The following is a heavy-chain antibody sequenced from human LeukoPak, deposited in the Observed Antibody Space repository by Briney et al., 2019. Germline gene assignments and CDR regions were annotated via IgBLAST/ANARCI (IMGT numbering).Heavy chain of an antibody. D-gene: IGHD1-26*01. Sequence: GGSLRLSCEASGFTFSTYWMHWVRQAPGKGLVWVSRIKTDGSSTNYADSVRGRFTIFRDNAKKTLYLQMNGLRVEDTAVYYCLRGGSGSSYGESDSWGQGTLVTVSS. V-gene: IGHV3-74*01. J-gene: IGHJ4*02. CDR3: LRGGSGSSYGESDS. CDR1: GFTFSTYW. CDR2: IKTDGSST.